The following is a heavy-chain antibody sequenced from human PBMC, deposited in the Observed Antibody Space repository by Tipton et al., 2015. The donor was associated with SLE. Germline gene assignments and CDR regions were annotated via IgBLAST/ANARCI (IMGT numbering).Heavy chain of an antibody. D-gene: IGHD3-3*01. CDR2: INPNRGDT. V-gene: IGHV1-2*06. CDR1: GYTFTGYY. CDR3: ARDFNMWGAYSVEY. J-gene: IGHJ4*02. Sequence: QVQLVQSGAEVKKPGASVKVSCKASGYTFTGYYMHWVRQAPGQGLEWMGRINPNRGDTDYAQRFQGRVTMTGDTSISTAYMELSRLRSDDTAIYYCARDFNMWGAYSVEYWGQGTLVTVSS.